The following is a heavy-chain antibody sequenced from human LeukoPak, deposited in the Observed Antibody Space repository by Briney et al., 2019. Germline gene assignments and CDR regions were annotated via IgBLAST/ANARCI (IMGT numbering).Heavy chain of an antibody. CDR1: GFTFSSYG. D-gene: IGHD1-26*01. V-gene: IGHV3-30*02. J-gene: IGHJ4*02. Sequence: PGGSLRLSCAASGFTFSSYGMHWVRQAPGKGLEWVAFIRYDGSNKYYAYSVKGRFTISRDNSKNTLYLQMNSLRAEDTAVYYCAKAPGWELPNFDYWGQGTLVTVSS. CDR2: IRYDGSNK. CDR3: AKAPGWELPNFDY.